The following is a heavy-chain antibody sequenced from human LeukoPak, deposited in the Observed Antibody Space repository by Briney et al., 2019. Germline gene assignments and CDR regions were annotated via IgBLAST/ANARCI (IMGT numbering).Heavy chain of an antibody. CDR3: ARCVGSIDPFDH. V-gene: IGHV3-23*01. CDR1: GFTFSSYA. CDR2: IGGRGYST. Sequence: PGGSLRLSCAASGFTFSSYAMSWVRQAPGKGLEWVAAIGGRGYSTQYADSVKGRFTISRDNSKNTLFLHLNSVTAEDTAIYFCARCVGSIDPFDHWGQGTLVTVSS. J-gene: IGHJ4*02. D-gene: IGHD1-26*01.